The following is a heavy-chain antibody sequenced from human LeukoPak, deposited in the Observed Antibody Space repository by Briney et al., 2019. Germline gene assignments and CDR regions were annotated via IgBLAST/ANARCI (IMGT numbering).Heavy chain of an antibody. Sequence: SQTLSLTCTVSGGSISSGGYYWSWIRQHPGKGLEWIGYIYYSGSTYYNPSLKSRVTIPVDTSKNQFSLKLSSVTAADTAVYYCARGALEYSSPYYYYYGMDVWGQGTTVTVS. CDR1: GGSISSGGYY. CDR2: IYYSGST. V-gene: IGHV4-31*03. CDR3: ARGALEYSSPYYYYYGMDV. D-gene: IGHD6-6*01. J-gene: IGHJ6*02.